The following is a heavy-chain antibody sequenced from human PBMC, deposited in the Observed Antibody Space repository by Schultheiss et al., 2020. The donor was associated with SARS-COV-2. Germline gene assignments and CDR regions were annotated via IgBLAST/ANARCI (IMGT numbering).Heavy chain of an antibody. J-gene: IGHJ4*02. V-gene: IGHV3-15*01. Sequence: GGSLRLSCAASGFTFSNAWMSWVRQAPGKGLEWVGRIKSKTDGGTTDYAAPVKGRFTISRDDSKNTLYLQMNSLKTEDTAVYYCTTLAVAGTFYFDYWGQGTLVTVSS. CDR1: GFTFSNAW. D-gene: IGHD6-19*01. CDR2: IKSKTDGGTT. CDR3: TTLAVAGTFYFDY.